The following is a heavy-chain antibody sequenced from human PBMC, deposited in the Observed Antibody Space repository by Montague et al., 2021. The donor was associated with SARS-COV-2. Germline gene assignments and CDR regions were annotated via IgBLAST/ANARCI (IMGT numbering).Heavy chain of an antibody. Sequence: SETLSLTCTVSGGSISNYYWSWIRQPAGKGLEWIGRMHFTGKTNYSPFFSSRLTMSADTSKNQFSLKLTSVTAADTAIYFCARDRLDFGAGRQGTIDFWGQGTLVTVSS. CDR3: ARDRLDFGAGRQGTIDF. CDR1: GGSISNYY. CDR2: MHFTGKT. V-gene: IGHV4-4*07. D-gene: IGHD3-10*01. J-gene: IGHJ4*02.